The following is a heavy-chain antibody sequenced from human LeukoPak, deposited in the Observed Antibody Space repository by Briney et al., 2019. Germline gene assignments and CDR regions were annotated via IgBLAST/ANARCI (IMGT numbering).Heavy chain of an antibody. V-gene: IGHV3-23*01. D-gene: IGHD3-22*01. CDR1: GFTFTSYA. J-gene: IGHJ4*02. Sequence: GGSLRLSCAASGFTFTSYAMSWVRQAPGKGLEWVSAISGGDGSTYYADSVKGRFTISRDNSKNTLYLQMESLRTEDTGVYFSVKEHTYFDNSGSYYCDSWGQGTLVTVSS. CDR3: VKEHTYFDNSGSYYCDS. CDR2: ISGGDGST.